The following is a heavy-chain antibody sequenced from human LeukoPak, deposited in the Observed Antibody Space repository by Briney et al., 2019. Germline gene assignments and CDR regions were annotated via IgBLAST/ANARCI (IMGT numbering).Heavy chain of an antibody. J-gene: IGHJ6*02. CDR1: GFAFSSYN. CDR2: ISGNTRTI. CDR3: ARNPDYYYGLDV. V-gene: IGHV3-48*01. Sequence: TGGSLRLPCAASGFAFSSYNMNWVRQAPGKGVEWISYISGNTRTIYYADSVKGRFTISRDNAKNSLYLQMASLRAEDTAVYYCARNPDYYYGLDVWGQGATVTVSS.